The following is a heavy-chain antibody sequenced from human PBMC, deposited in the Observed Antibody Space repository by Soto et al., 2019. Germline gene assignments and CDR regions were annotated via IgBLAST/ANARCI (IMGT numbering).Heavy chain of an antibody. CDR2: IQYNGYS. CDR3: ARHGFGSLHGLVDV. CDR1: GGSITNYY. V-gene: IGHV4-59*08. D-gene: IGHD3-10*01. J-gene: IGHJ6*02. Sequence: QVQLQESGPGLVKPSETLSLTCTVSGGSITNYYFSWFRQPPGKGLEWIGYIQYNGYSAYNLSLKRRVTMSMDTSKTQFSLMLESVTATDTSVYYCARHGFGSLHGLVDVWGQGTTVIVSS.